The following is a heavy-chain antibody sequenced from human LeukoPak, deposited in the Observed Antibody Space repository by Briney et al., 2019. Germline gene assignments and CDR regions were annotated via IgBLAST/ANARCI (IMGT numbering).Heavy chain of an antibody. CDR2: INPSGGST. D-gene: IGHD1-26*01. CDR3: ARDRGAGSNYYYYGMDV. J-gene: IGHJ6*02. V-gene: IGHV1-46*01. Sequence: ASEKVSCKASVYTFTSYYMHWVRQAPGQGLEWMGIINPSGGSTSHAQKFQGRVTMNRDTSTSTVYMELSSLRSEDTAVYYCARDRGAGSNYYYYGMDVWGQGTTVTVSS. CDR1: VYTFTSYY.